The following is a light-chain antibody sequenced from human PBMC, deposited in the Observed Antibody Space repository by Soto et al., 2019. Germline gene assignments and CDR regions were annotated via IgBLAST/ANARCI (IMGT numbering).Light chain of an antibody. J-gene: IGLJ3*02. CDR3: SAYTSSSTLV. CDR2: EVS. Sequence: QSALTQPASVSGSPGQSITISCTGTSSDVGSYNYVSWYQQHPGKAPKRMIYEVSNRPSGVSNRFSGSKSGNTASLTISGLQAEDEANYYCSAYTSSSTLVFCGGTQLTVL. V-gene: IGLV2-14*01. CDR1: SSDVGSYNY.